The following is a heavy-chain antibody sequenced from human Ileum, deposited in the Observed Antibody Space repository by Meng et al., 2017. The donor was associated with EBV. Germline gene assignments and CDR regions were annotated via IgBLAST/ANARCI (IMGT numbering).Heavy chain of an antibody. D-gene: IGHD1-26*01. Sequence: QVKHQRFGPGLVAPSVTLSSTCTVSGASVTSSGYYWSWLRQSPGKGLEWLGYVNYNGDSTYNPSLKSRVTIFIDTSKKQFYLNLTSATAADTAIYYCARDLRVGGAFDYWGQGTLVTASS. CDR1: GASVTSSGYY. J-gene: IGHJ4*02. CDR3: ARDLRVGGAFDY. V-gene: IGHV4-61*08. CDR2: VNYNGDS.